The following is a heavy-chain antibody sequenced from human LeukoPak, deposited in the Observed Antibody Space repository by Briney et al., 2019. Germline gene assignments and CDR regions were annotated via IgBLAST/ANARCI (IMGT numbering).Heavy chain of an antibody. CDR3: ARVFPDRRTTDKLSVSANTNSNFDY. CDR1: GYTFTSYG. CDR2: ISAYNGNT. V-gene: IGHV1-18*01. D-gene: IGHD1-1*01. J-gene: IGHJ4*02. Sequence: ASVKVSCKASGYTFTSYGISWVRQAPGQGLEWMGWISAYNGNTNYAQKLQGRVTMTTDTSTSTAYMELRSLRSDDTAVYYCARVFPDRRTTDKLSVSANTNSNFDYWGQGTLVTVSS.